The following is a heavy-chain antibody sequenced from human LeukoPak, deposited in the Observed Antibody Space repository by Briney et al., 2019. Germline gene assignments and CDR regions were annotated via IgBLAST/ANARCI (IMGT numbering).Heavy chain of an antibody. CDR3: AREEMATPHDAFDI. V-gene: IGHV3-11*05. CDR1: GFTFSDYY. J-gene: IGHJ3*02. D-gene: IGHD5-24*01. Sequence: PGGSLRLSCAASGFTFSDYYMSWIRQAPGKGLEWVSYISSSSSYTNYADSVKGRFTISRGNAKNSLYLQMNSLRAEDTAVYYCAREEMATPHDAFDIWGQGTIVPVSS. CDR2: ISSSSSYT.